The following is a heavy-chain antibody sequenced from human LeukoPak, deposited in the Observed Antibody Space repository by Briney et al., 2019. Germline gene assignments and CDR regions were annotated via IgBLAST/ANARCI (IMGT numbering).Heavy chain of an antibody. CDR1: GFTFSSYG. V-gene: IGHV3-33*01. D-gene: IGHD6-13*01. CDR3: ASAAGAFDM. J-gene: IGHJ3*02. Sequence: GGSLRLSCAASGFTFSSYGMHWIRQAPGKGLEWVAVIWSDGSHKYYADSMKGRFTISRDNSENMLYLQMSSLRVEDTAVYYCASAAGAFDMWGQGTLVTVSS. CDR2: IWSDGSHK.